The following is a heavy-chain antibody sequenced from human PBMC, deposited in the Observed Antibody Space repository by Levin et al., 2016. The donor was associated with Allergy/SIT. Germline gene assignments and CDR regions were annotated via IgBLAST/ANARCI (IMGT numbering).Heavy chain of an antibody. J-gene: IGHJ4*02. Sequence: SETLSLTCAVYGGSFSGYYWSWIRQPPGKGLEWIGEINHSGSTNYNPSLKSRVTISVDTSKNQVSLKLRSVTAADSAVYYCARLAGSYYPDYWGQGTLVTVSS. D-gene: IGHD1-26*01. CDR2: INHSGST. CDR1: GGSFSGYY. V-gene: IGHV4-34*01. CDR3: ARLAGSYYPDY.